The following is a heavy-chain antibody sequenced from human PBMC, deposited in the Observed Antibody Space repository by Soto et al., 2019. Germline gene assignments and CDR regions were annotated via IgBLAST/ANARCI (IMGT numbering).Heavy chain of an antibody. CDR2: VFYGGT. CDR1: GRSMISNY. CDR3: ASYRGALYFES. D-gene: IGHD3-16*01. J-gene: IGHJ4*02. V-gene: IGHV4-59*01. Sequence: PSETLSLTCSVSGRSMISNYWSWIRQSPDKGLEWLGCVFYGGTDYNPSLGGQVSMSVETSKSQFSLKLTSVTVADTAVYYCASYRGALYFESWGPGILVTVSS.